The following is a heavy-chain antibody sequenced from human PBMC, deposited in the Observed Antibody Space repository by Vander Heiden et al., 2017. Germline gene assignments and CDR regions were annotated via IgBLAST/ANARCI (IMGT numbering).Heavy chain of an antibody. CDR2: IKRKADGETV. Sequence: EVQLVESGGGLVKPGGSLRLSCAASGFTFYNAWMSWGRQAPGKGLGWVGRIKRKADGETVDYAAPVSGRFTISRDDSENTVYLHMDSLESGDTAVYYCTTMTTMNSDYWGQGTLVTVSS. CDR3: TTMTTMNSDY. J-gene: IGHJ4*02. V-gene: IGHV3-15*01. CDR1: GFTFYNAW. D-gene: IGHD3-3*01.